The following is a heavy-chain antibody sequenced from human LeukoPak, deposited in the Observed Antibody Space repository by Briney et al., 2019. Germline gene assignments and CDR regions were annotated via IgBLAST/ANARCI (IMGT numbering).Heavy chain of an antibody. CDR2: IYTSGST. D-gene: IGHD3-10*01. CDR3: ARALLNYYGSGDYFDY. CDR1: GGSISSYY. Sequence: SETLSLTCTVSGGSISSYYWSWIRQPAGKGLEWIGRIYTSGSTNYNPSLKSRVTMSVDTSKNQFSLKPSSVTAADTAVYYCARALLNYYGSGDYFDYWGQGTLVTVSS. J-gene: IGHJ4*02. V-gene: IGHV4-4*07.